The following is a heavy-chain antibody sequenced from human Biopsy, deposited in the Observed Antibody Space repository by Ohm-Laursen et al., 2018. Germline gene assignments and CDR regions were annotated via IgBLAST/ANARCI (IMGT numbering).Heavy chain of an antibody. CDR2: IYTGGTT. CDR1: GFTVSNKY. D-gene: IGHD2-8*01. Sequence: GSLRLSCTASGFTVSNKYMSWVRQAPGKGLEWVSVIYTGGTTHYADSVRGRFTISRDNSKNTLYLQMNSLRAEDTAVYYCARHHCTNGVCLGVYFDYWGQGTLATVSS. CDR3: ARHHCTNGVCLGVYFDY. V-gene: IGHV3-53*01. J-gene: IGHJ4*02.